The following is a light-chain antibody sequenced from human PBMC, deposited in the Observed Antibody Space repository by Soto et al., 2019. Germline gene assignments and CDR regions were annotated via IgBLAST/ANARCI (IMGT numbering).Light chain of an antibody. Sequence: QSVLTQPASVSGSPGLSITISCTGTSSDVGGYNYVSWYQQHPGKAPKLMIYDVSNRPSGVSNRFSGSKSGNTASLTISGLQAEDEADYYFSSYTGSTTVVFGGGTKLTVL. J-gene: IGLJ2*01. CDR2: DVS. V-gene: IGLV2-14*03. CDR3: SSYTGSTTVV. CDR1: SSDVGGYNY.